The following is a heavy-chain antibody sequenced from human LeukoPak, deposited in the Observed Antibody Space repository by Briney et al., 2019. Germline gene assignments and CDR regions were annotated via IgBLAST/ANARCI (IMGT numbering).Heavy chain of an antibody. D-gene: IGHD5-24*01. V-gene: IGHV3-30*02. CDR3: ARVRRDGYNPDAFDI. CDR1: GFTFNSYG. J-gene: IGHJ3*02. CDR2: IRSDGTNK. Sequence: GGSLRLSCAASGFTFNSYGMYWVRQAPGKGLEGVAFIRSDGTNKYYADSVRGRFTISRDNSKNTLYLQMNSLRAEDTAVYYCARVRRDGYNPDAFDIWGQGTMVTVSS.